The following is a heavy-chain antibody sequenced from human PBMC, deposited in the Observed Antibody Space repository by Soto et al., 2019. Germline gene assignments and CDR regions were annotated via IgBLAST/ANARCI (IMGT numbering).Heavy chain of an antibody. Sequence: GGSLRLSCAASGFTFSSYGMHWVRQAPGKGLEWVAVIWYDGSNKYYADSVKGRFTISRDNSKNTLYLQMNSLRAEDTAVYYSARALYDSRGYHLYYFDYWGQGTLVTVSS. CDR2: IWYDGSNK. V-gene: IGHV3-33*01. CDR1: GFTFSSYG. D-gene: IGHD3-22*01. J-gene: IGHJ4*02. CDR3: ARALYDSRGYHLYYFDY.